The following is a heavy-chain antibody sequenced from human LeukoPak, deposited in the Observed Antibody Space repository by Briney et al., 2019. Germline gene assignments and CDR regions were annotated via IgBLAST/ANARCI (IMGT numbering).Heavy chain of an antibody. V-gene: IGHV1-69*06. D-gene: IGHD3-10*01. CDR2: IIPIFGTA. CDR1: GGTFSSYA. CDR3: ARAVFSWFGELDDAFDI. J-gene: IGHJ3*02. Sequence: ASVKVSCKASGGTFSSYAISWVRQAPGQGLEWMGGIIPIFGTANYAQKFQGRVTITADKSTSTAYMELRSLRSDDTAVYYCARAVFSWFGELDDAFDIWGQGTMVTVSS.